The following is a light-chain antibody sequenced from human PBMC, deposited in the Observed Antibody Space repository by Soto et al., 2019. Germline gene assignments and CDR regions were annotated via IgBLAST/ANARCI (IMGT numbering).Light chain of an antibody. CDR3: QQCYSPPWT. J-gene: IGKJ1*01. V-gene: IGKV4-1*01. CDR2: WAS. Sequence: DIVMTQSPACLAVSLGERAAIKCKTSQSVLVSSMNENCLGWYQQKPGQPPKLLIYWASTRASGVPDRFSGSGSGTDFTLTITNLQAEDGAIYYCQQCYSPPWTIGQGTKVEIK. CDR1: QSVLVSSMNENC.